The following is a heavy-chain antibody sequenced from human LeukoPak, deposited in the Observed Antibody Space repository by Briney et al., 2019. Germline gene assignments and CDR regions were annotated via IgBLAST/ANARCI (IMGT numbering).Heavy chain of an antibody. J-gene: IGHJ4*02. CDR1: GYTFTGYY. V-gene: IGHV1-2*06. D-gene: IGHD6-6*01. CDR3: ARGVRASGSSAVLFDY. CDR2: INPNSGGT. Sequence: GASVKASCKASGYTFTGYYMHWVRQAPGQGLEWMGRINPNSGGTNYAQKFQGRVTMTRDTSISTAYMELSRLRSDDTAVYYCARGVRASGSSAVLFDYWGQGTLVTVSS.